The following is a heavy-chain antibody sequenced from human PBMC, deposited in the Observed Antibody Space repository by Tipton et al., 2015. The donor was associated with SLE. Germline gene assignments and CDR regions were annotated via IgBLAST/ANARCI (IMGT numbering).Heavy chain of an antibody. D-gene: IGHD6-13*01. CDR1: GYSITSGDY. J-gene: IGHJ5*02. CDR3: ARDPYDSTWRNGWFDP. CDR2: LYHRGST. Sequence: LRLSCAVSGYSITSGDYWGWIRQPPGKGLEWVGSLYHRGSTYYNPSLTSRVTISTDTSKNEIYLKLTSVTATDTAVYFCARDPYDSTWRNGWFDPWGQGTLVTVSS. V-gene: IGHV4-38-2*02.